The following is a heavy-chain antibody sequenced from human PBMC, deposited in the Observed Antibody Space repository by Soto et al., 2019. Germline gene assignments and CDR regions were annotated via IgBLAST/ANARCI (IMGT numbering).Heavy chain of an antibody. CDR2: SSSRSSTI. V-gene: IGHV3-48*01. Sequence: EVQLVESGGGLVQPGGSLRLSCTASGFTFSSYSMNWVRQAPGKGLEWVSYSSSRSSTIYYADYVKGRFTISRDNAQNSLYLQMNSLRAEDTAVYYCARHPERIAEIGWFDPWGQGTRVTVSS. CDR1: GFTFSSYS. D-gene: IGHD6-13*01. CDR3: ARHPERIAEIGWFDP. J-gene: IGHJ5*02.